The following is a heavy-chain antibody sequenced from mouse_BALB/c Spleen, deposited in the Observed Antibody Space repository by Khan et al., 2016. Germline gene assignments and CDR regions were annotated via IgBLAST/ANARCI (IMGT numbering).Heavy chain of an antibody. Sequence: EVKLLESGGGLVQPGGSLKLSCAASGFAFSRYWMSWVRQAPGKGLEWIGEINPDSSTINYTPSLKGKVIFSRDNAKNTLYLQISNVRSEDTALFYSASTLGYCDDWGAGTPVTVSS. J-gene: IGHJ1*01. V-gene: IGHV4-1*02. CDR2: INPDSSTI. CDR1: GFAFSRYW. CDR3: ASTLGYCDD.